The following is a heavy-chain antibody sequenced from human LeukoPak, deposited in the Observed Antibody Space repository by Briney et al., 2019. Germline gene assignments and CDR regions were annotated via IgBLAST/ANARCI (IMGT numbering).Heavy chain of an antibody. CDR2: IYHSGSP. CDR1: GYSIGSGYY. J-gene: IGHJ4*02. D-gene: IGHD5-24*01. V-gene: IGHV4-38-2*02. Sequence: PSETRSLTCTVSGYSIGSGYYWGWIRQPPGKGLEGIGSIYHSGSPYYHPSLKSRITISVDTSNNQFSLKLSSVTAADTAVYYCARARREMVDYWGQGTLVTVSS. CDR3: ARARREMVDY.